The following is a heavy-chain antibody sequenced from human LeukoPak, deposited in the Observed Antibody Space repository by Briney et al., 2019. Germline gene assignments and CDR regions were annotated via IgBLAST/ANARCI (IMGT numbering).Heavy chain of an antibody. CDR2: IIPIFGTA. J-gene: IGHJ5*02. D-gene: IGHD3-3*01. CDR3: ARDAGIFGVVIGPKNWFDP. Sequence: HGASVTVSCKASGGTFSSYAISWVRLAPGQGLEWMGGIIPIFGTADYAQKFQGRVTITADESTSTAYMELSSLRSEDTAVYYCARDAGIFGVVIGPKNWFDPWGQGTLVTVSS. CDR1: GGTFSSYA. V-gene: IGHV1-69*13.